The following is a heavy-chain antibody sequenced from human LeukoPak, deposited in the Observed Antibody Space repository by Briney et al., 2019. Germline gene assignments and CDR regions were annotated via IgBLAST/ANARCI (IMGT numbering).Heavy chain of an antibody. CDR1: GYTFTSYG. Sequence: ASVKVSCKASGYTFTSYGISWVRQAPGQGLEWMGWISAYNGNTNYAQKLQGRVTMTTDTSTSTAYMELRSPRSDDTAVYYCAREDTAMVTPIHWGQGTLVTVSS. V-gene: IGHV1-18*01. CDR2: ISAYNGNT. CDR3: AREDTAMVTPIH. J-gene: IGHJ4*02. D-gene: IGHD5-18*01.